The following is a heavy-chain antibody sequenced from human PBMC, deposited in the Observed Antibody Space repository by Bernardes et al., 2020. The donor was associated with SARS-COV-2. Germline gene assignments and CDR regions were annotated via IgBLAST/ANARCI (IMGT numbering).Heavy chain of an antibody. D-gene: IGHD3-10*01. Sequence: ASEKVSCKASGYTFTSYGISWVRQAPGQGLEWMGWISAYNGNTNYAQKLQGRVTMTTDTSTSTAYMELRSLRSDDTAVYYCARGGTVLLWFGDPMDVWGQGTTVTVSS. CDR2: ISAYNGNT. J-gene: IGHJ6*02. CDR3: ARGGTVLLWFGDPMDV. CDR1: GYTFTSYG. V-gene: IGHV1-18*01.